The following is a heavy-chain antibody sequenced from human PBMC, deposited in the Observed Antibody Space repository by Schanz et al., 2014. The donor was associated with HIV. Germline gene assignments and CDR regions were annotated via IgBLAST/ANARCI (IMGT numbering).Heavy chain of an antibody. V-gene: IGHV3-13*01. D-gene: IGHD2-21*02. CDR2: IGTAVDT. J-gene: IGHJ6*02. CDR3: ARGAYCGGDCYSMYHYYDYYGMDV. CDR1: GFTFTSYD. Sequence: VQLMESGGGPEKPGGSLRLSCEASGFTFTSYDMHWVRQVPGKGLEWVSGIGTAVDTYYPGSVKGRFTISREDAKNSLYLQINSLTAGDTAVYYCARGAYCGGDCYSMYHYYDYYGMDVWGQGTTVTVSS.